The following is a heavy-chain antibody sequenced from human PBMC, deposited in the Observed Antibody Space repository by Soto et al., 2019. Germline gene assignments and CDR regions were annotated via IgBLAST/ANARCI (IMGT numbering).Heavy chain of an antibody. CDR1: GGSFTGHY. J-gene: IGHJ5*02. CDR2: INHSGST. CDR3: TRVGKDGGNSNWFDP. Sequence: SETLSLTCAVYGGSFTGHYWGWIRQPPGKGLEWSGEINHSGSTNYNPSLKSRVTISVVTSKNQFSLKLSSVTAADTAVYYCTRVGKDGGNSNWFDPWGQGTLVTVPS. V-gene: IGHV4-34*01. D-gene: IGHD2-21*02.